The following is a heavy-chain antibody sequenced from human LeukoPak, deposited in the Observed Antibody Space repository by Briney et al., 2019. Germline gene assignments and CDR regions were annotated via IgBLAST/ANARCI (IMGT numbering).Heavy chain of an antibody. Sequence: ASVKVSCKASGYTFTGYYMHWVRQAPGQGLEWMGWINPNSGGTNYAQKFHGRVTMTRDTSISTAYMEVSRLRSDVTALDYCASGITMIVVVSSDAFDIWGQGTMVTVSS. CDR2: INPNSGGT. J-gene: IGHJ3*02. D-gene: IGHD3-22*01. CDR3: ASGITMIVVVSSDAFDI. CDR1: GYTFTGYY. V-gene: IGHV1-2*02.